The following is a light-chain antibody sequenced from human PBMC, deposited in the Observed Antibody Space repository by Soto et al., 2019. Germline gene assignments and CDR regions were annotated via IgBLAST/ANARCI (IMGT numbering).Light chain of an antibody. CDR3: QQDNNWPPLT. J-gene: IGKJ4*01. CDR1: QSVSVN. V-gene: IGKV3-15*01. CDR2: GAS. Sequence: EIVMTQSPATLSVSPGERATLSCMASQSVSVNLAWYPQKPGQPPRLLIYGASTRATGIPARFSGSGSGTEFTLTINSLQSEDFAVYYCQQDNNWPPLTFGGGTKVEIK.